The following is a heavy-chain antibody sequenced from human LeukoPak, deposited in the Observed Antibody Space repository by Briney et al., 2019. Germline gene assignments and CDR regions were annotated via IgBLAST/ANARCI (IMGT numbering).Heavy chain of an antibody. CDR3: ARSNILGATSPFDY. Sequence: PSQALSLTCTVSGGSISSGDYYWSWIRQPPGKGLEWIGYIYYSGSTYYNPSLKSRVTISVDTSKNQYSLKLSSVTAADTAVYYCARSNILGATSPFDYCGQGTLISVSS. D-gene: IGHD1-26*01. CDR1: GGSISSGDYY. J-gene: IGHJ4*02. CDR2: IYYSGST. V-gene: IGHV4-30-4*08.